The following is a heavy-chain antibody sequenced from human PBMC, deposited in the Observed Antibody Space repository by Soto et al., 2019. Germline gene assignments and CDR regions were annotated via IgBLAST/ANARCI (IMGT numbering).Heavy chain of an antibody. V-gene: IGHV4-30-2*01. J-gene: IGHJ4*02. D-gene: IGHD2-21*02. CDR1: GGSISSGGYS. CDR2: IYHSGST. Sequence: SETLSLTCAVSGGSISSGGYSWSWIRQPPGKGLEWIGYIYHSGSTYYNPSLKSRGTISVDSSKNQFSLKLSSVTAADTAVYYCARTKGADCGGDCYRVYSFDYWGQGTLVTVSS. CDR3: ARTKGADCGGDCYRVYSFDY.